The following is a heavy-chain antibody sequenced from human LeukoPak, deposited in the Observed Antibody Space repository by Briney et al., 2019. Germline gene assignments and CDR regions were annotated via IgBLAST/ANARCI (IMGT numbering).Heavy chain of an antibody. V-gene: IGHV4-61*03. CDR3: ARGLYRYGRSTFDY. J-gene: IGHJ4*02. CDR1: GGSVSSGRYY. Sequence: SETLSLTCTVSGGSVSSGRYYWSWIRQPPGKGLEWIGYISYSGRTYYNPSLRSRVTISVDTSKNHFSLKLSSVTAADTAVYYCARGLYRYGRSTFDYWGQGTLVTVSS. D-gene: IGHD2-2*02. CDR2: ISYSGRT.